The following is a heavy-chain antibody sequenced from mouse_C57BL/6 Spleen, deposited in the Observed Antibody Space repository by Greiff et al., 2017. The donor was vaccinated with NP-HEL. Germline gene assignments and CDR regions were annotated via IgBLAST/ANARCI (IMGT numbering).Heavy chain of an antibody. CDR1: GYAFSSYW. CDR2: IYPGDGDT. D-gene: IGHD2-4*01. Sequence: QVQLQQSGAELVKPGASVKISRKASGYAFSSYWMNWVKQRPGKGLEWIGQIYPGDGDTNYNGKFKGKATLTADKSSSTAYMQLSSLTSEDSAVYFCGYDYDGYFDVWGTGTTVTVSS. V-gene: IGHV1-80*01. CDR3: GYDYDGYFDV. J-gene: IGHJ1*03.